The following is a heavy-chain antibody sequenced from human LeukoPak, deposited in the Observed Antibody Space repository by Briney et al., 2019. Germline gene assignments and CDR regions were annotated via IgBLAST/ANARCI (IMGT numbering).Heavy chain of an antibody. CDR3: ARVEEDAFDI. V-gene: IGHV4-30-4*08. D-gene: IGHD5-24*01. CDR1: GGSISSGDYY. Sequence: SETLSLTCTDSGGSISSGDYYWSWIRQPPGKGLEWIGYIYYSGSTYYNPSLKSRVTISVDTSKNQFSLKLSSVTAADTAVYYCARVEEDAFDIWGQGTMVTVSS. CDR2: IYYSGST. J-gene: IGHJ3*02.